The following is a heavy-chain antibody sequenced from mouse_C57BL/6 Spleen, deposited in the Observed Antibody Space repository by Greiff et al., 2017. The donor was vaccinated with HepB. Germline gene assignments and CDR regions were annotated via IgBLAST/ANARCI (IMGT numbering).Heavy chain of an antibody. V-gene: IGHV6-6*01. CDR1: GFTFSDAW. Sequence: EVKLVESGGGLVQPGGSMKLSCAASGFTFSDAWMDWVRQSPEKGLEWVAEIRNKANNHATYYAESVKGRFTISRDDSKSSVYLQMNSLRAEDTGIYYCTRTITTVVARYFDVWGTGTTVTVSS. J-gene: IGHJ1*03. CDR2: IRNKANNHAT. CDR3: TRTITTVVARYFDV. D-gene: IGHD1-1*01.